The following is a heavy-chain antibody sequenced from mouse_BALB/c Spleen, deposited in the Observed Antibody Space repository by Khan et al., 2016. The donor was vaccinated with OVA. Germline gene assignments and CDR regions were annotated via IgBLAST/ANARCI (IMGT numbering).Heavy chain of an antibody. J-gene: IGHJ4*01. V-gene: IGHV1S41*01. CDR2: ISPGSGST. CDR3: ARETYYGRTCYAMDY. Sequence: DLVKPGASVKLSCKASGYTFTSYWINWIKQRPGQGLEWIGRISPGSGSTYYNEMFKGKTTLTVDTSSNTAYIKLSSLSSEDSAVXFGARETYYGRTCYAMDYWGQGTSVTVSS. D-gene: IGHD1-1*01. CDR1: GYTFTSYW.